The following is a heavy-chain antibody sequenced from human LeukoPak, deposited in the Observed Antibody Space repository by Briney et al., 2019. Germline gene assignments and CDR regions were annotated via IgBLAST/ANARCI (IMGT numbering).Heavy chain of an antibody. CDR2: IYTSGST. CDR1: GGSISSGSYY. CDR3: AIDVRNCSSTSCSYYFDY. D-gene: IGHD2-2*01. J-gene: IGHJ4*02. Sequence: SQTLSLTCTVSGGSISSGSYYWNWIRQPAGKGLEWIGRIYTSGSTNYNPSLKSRVTISVYTSKNQFSLKLSSVTAADTAVYYCAIDVRNCSSTSCSYYFDYWGQGTLVTVSS. V-gene: IGHV4-61*02.